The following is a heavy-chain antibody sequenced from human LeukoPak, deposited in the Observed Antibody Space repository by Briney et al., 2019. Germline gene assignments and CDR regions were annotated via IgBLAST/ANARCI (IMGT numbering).Heavy chain of an antibody. J-gene: IGHJ4*02. CDR1: GFTFSSFA. Sequence: GGSLRLSCAASGFTFSSFAMTWVRQAPGKGLQWASGIRGTGGSTYYADSVKGRFTISRDNSKNTLYLQMNSLRAEDTAVYYCAKDTSSSWYGLDYWGQGTLVTVSS. CDR2: IRGTGGST. D-gene: IGHD6-13*01. CDR3: AKDTSSSWYGLDY. V-gene: IGHV3-23*01.